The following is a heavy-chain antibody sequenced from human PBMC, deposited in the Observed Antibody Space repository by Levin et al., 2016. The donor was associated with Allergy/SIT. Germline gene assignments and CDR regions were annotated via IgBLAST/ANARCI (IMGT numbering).Heavy chain of an antibody. V-gene: IGHV4-31*02. J-gene: IGHJ4*02. CDR3: ARVTGGAFDWLPREYYFDY. Sequence: PGKGLEWIGYIYYSGSTYYNPSLKSRVTISVDTSKNQFSLKLSSVTAADTAVYYCARVTGGAFDWLPREYYFDYWGQGTLVTVSS. D-gene: IGHD3-9*01. CDR2: IYYSGST.